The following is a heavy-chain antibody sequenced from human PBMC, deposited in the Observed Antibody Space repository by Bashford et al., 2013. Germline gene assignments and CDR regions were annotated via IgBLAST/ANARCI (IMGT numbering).Heavy chain of an antibody. CDR2: IYWDDDK. J-gene: IGHJ4*02. Sequence: SGPTLVKPTQTLTLTCTLSGVSLNTSGVSVGCIRQPLGKTLEWLALIYWDDDKRYSPFLKSRLTITKDSSKNQVVLKMTNMDPVDTAVYYCARCVHAGDYEDYWGPGTLVTVSS. V-gene: IGHV2-5*02. CDR1: GVSLNTSGVS. D-gene: IGHD4-17*01. CDR3: ARCVHAGDYEDY.